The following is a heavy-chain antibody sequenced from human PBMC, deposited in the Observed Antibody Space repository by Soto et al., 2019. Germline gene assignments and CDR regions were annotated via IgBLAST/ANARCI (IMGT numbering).Heavy chain of an antibody. J-gene: IGHJ6*02. V-gene: IGHV3-30-3*01. CDR1: GFTFSSYA. CDR2: ISYDGSNK. D-gene: IGHD3-22*01. Sequence: QVQLVESGGGVVQPGRSLRLSCAASGFTFSSYAMHWVRQTPGKGLAWVAVISYDGSNKYYADSVKGRFTISRDKSKHTLYLQMNSLRAEDTAVYYCARGRDGYNDNYYYYGMDVCGQGTTVTVSS. CDR3: ARGRDGYNDNYYYYGMDV.